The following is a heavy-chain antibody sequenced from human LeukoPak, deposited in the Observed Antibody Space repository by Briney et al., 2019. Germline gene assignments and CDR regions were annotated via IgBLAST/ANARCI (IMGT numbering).Heavy chain of an antibody. V-gene: IGHV4-61*02. CDR3: ARDRSTAMVGGYYYYMDV. Sequence: PSETLSLTCTVSGGSISSGSYYWSWIRHPAGKGLEWIGRIYTSGSTNYNPSLKSRVTISVDTSKNQFSLKLSSVTAADTAVYYCARDRSTAMVGGYYYYMDVWGKGTTVTVSS. CDR1: GGSISSGSYY. J-gene: IGHJ6*03. CDR2: IYTSGST. D-gene: IGHD5-18*01.